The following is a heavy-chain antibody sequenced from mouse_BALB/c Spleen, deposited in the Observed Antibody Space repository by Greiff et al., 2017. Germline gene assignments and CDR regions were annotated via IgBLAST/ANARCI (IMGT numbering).Heavy chain of an antibody. CDR3: ARPGHDRFAY. V-gene: IGHV1-7*01. Sequence: VQLQQSGAELAKPGASVKMSCKASGYTFTSYWMHWVNQRPGQGLEWIGYINPSTGYTEYNQKFKDKATLTADKSSSTAYMQLSSLTSEDSAVYYCARPGHDRFAYWGQGTLVTVSA. J-gene: IGHJ3*01. CDR2: INPSTGYT. D-gene: IGHD2-12*01. CDR1: GYTFTSYW.